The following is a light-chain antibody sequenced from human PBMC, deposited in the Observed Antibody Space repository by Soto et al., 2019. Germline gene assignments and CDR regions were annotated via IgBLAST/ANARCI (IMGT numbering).Light chain of an antibody. V-gene: IGLV3-21*02. CDR2: DES. J-gene: IGLJ2*01. CDR1: NIGSIG. CDR3: QVWDSSSDHGL. Sequence: SYELTQPPSVSVAPGQTARITCGGNNIGSIGVHWYQQKPGQAPVLVVYDESERPSGIPERFSGSNSGNTATLTISRVEAGDEADYYCQVWDSSSDHGLFGGGTKVTVL.